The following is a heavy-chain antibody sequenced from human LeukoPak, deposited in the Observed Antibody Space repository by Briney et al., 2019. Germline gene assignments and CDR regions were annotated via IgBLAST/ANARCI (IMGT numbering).Heavy chain of an antibody. J-gene: IGHJ4*02. CDR2: IYYSGST. CDR3: GRQAAMVRGVIIDY. Sequence: SETLSLTCTVSGGSISSYYWSWIRQPPGKGLEWIGYIYYSGSTNYNPSLKSRITISVDTSKNQFSLKLSSVTAADTAVYCCGRQAAMVRGVIIDYWGQGTLVTVSS. CDR1: GGSISSYY. D-gene: IGHD3-10*01. V-gene: IGHV4-59*08.